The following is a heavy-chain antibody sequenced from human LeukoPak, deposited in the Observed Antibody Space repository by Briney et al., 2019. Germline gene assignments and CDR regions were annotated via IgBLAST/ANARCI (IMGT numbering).Heavy chain of an antibody. Sequence: SETLSLTCAVSGGSISSGGYSWSWIRHPPVKGLEWIGYIYHSGSTYYNPSLKSRVTISVDRSKNQFSLKLSSVTAADTAVYYCARGGYDWGSVYYFDYWGQGTLVTVSS. V-gene: IGHV4-30-2*01. J-gene: IGHJ4*02. D-gene: IGHD5-12*01. CDR3: ARGGYDWGSVYYFDY. CDR1: GGSISSGGYS. CDR2: IYHSGST.